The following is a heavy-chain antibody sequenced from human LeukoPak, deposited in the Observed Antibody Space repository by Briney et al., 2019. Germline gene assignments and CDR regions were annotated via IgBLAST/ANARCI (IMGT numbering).Heavy chain of an antibody. D-gene: IGHD3-22*01. Sequence: GGSLRLSCAASGFTVSSNYMSWVRQAPGKGLECVSSISSSSSYIYYADSVKGRFTISRDNAKNSLYLQMNSLRAEDTAVYYCARERMIVVFDSWGQGTLVTVSS. CDR2: ISSSSSYI. CDR1: GFTVSSNY. CDR3: ARERMIVVFDS. V-gene: IGHV3-21*01. J-gene: IGHJ4*02.